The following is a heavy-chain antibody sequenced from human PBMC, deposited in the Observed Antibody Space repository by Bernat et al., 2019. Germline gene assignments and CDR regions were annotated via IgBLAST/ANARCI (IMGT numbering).Heavy chain of an antibody. J-gene: IGHJ4*02. Sequence: EVRLVESGGGLVQPGGSLRLSCAASGFTFSTYSMHWVRQAPGKGLEWVSYIDSSSGTIYYAASVQGRFTISRDNAKNSLYLQMNSLRAEDTAIYYCGKNSGWHQIDYWGQGVLVTVSS. CDR1: GFTFSTYS. CDR2: IDSSSGTI. CDR3: GKNSGWHQIDY. D-gene: IGHD5-12*01. V-gene: IGHV3-48*01.